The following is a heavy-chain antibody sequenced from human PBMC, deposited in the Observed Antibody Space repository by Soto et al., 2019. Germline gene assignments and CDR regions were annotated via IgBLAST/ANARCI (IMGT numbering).Heavy chain of an antibody. CDR2: IYWDDSK. Sequence: QITLKESGPTLVRPTQTLTLTCAFSGFSLSTSGVGVSWIRQPPGKALEWLAVIYWDDSKHYSPSLRSRLTSTKDTSKNQVVLTMTNMDPMDTGTYYCAHKGPEDWPLDYWGQGTLVTVSS. D-gene: IGHD3-9*01. CDR3: AHKGPEDWPLDY. V-gene: IGHV2-5*02. J-gene: IGHJ4*02. CDR1: GFSLSTSGVG.